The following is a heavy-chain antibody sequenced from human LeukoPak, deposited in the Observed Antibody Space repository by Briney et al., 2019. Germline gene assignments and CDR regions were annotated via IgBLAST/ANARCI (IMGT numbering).Heavy chain of an antibody. CDR3: ARHCTRASCYSFDY. J-gene: IGHJ4*02. CDR2: ISASGTSI. D-gene: IGHD2-2*01. V-gene: IGHV3-11*04. Sequence: GGSLRLSCATSGFSFSDYYMSWIRQAPGKGLEYVSFISASGTSISYADSVKGRFTISRDNAKNSLYLQMNSLRPEDTAVYYCARHCTRASCYSFDYWGQGTLVTISS. CDR1: GFSFSDYY.